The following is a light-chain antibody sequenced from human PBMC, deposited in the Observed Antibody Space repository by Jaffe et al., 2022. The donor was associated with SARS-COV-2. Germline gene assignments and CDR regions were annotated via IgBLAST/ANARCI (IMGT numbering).Light chain of an antibody. Sequence: NFILTQPHSVSESPGKTVTISCTGSSGSIASSYVQWYQQRPGSAPTTVIYEDNQRPSGVPDRFSGSIDRSSNSASLTISGLKTEDEADYFCQSFDNSHRWVFGGGTKLTVL. CDR3: QSFDNSHRWV. CDR1: SGSIASSY. V-gene: IGLV6-57*02. J-gene: IGLJ3*02. CDR2: EDN.